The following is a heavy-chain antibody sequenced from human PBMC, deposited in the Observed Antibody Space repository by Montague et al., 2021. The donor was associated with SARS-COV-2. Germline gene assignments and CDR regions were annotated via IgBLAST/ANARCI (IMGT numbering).Heavy chain of an antibody. CDR3: AYLPSSITIFGVVQGYYFDD. CDR2: KYYSGST. Sequence: SETLSLTCTVSGASISSRSYYWGWIRQPPGKGLEWIVFKYYSGSTYYNPTLKSRVTISGATSKNHFSLKLSSVTAADTAVYYCAYLPSSITIFGVVQGYYFDDWGQGTLVTVSS. CDR1: GASISSRSYY. V-gene: IGHV4-39*02. J-gene: IGHJ4*02. D-gene: IGHD3-3*01.